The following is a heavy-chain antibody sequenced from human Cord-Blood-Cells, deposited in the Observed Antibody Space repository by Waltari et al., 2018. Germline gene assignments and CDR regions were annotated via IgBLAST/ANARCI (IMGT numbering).Heavy chain of an antibody. Sequence: QVQLQESGPGLVKPSETLSLTCTVSGGSISSYYWSWIRQPPGKGLEWIGYIYYSGNTNYTPSLKSRVTISVDTSKNQFSLKLSSVTAADTAVYYCARDNGGWGQGTLVTVSS. CDR2: IYYSGNT. CDR3: ARDNGG. D-gene: IGHD2-8*01. J-gene: IGHJ4*02. V-gene: IGHV4-59*01. CDR1: GGSISSYY.